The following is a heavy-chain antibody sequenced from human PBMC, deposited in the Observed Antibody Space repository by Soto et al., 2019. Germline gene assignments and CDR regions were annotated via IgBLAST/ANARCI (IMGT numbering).Heavy chain of an antibody. CDR2: IYYSGST. CDR3: ASEGTYCSGGSCYSGRFGAFDI. J-gene: IGHJ3*02. Sequence: SETLSLTCTVSGGSISSYYWSWIRQPPGKGREWIGYIYYSGSTNYNPSLKSRVTISVDTSKNQFSLKLSSVTAADTAVYYCASEGTYCSGGSCYSGRFGAFDIWGQGTMVTVSS. D-gene: IGHD2-15*01. V-gene: IGHV4-59*01. CDR1: GGSISSYY.